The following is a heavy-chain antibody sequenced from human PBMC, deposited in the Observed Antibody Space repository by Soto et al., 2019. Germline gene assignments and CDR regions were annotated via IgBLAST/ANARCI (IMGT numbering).Heavy chain of an antibody. CDR3: ARGHYYYGMDV. V-gene: IGHV4-30-2*01. CDR2: IYYSGTT. Sequence: PSETLSLTCTVSNGSVSSGTYSWSWVRQPPGKGLEWIGYIYYSGTTYYTPSLKSRLTISMDRANDHFSLNLTSVTAADPAVYFCARGHYYYGMDVWGQGITVTVS. J-gene: IGHJ6*02. CDR1: NGSVSSGTYS.